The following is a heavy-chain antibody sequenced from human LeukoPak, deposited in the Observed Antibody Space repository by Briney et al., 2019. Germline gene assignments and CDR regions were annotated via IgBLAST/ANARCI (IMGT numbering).Heavy chain of an antibody. Sequence: VASVRVSCKASGGTFSSYAISWVRQAPGQGLEWMGRIIPILGIANYAQKFQGRVTITADKSTSTAYMELSSLRSEDTAVYYCASTSGDIVVVPAAMTSHPIDYWGQGTLVTVSS. D-gene: IGHD2-2*01. J-gene: IGHJ4*02. V-gene: IGHV1-69*04. CDR2: IIPILGIA. CDR3: ASTSGDIVVVPAAMTSHPIDY. CDR1: GGTFSSYA.